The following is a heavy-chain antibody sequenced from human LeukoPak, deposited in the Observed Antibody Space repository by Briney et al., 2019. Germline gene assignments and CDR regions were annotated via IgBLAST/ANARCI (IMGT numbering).Heavy chain of an antibody. Sequence: PGGSLRLSCAASGFTFSSYAMSWVRQAPGKGLEWVSAISGSGGSTYYADSVKGRFTISRDNSKNTLYLQKNSLRAEDTAVYYCAKDRGSWNDPLDYWGQGTLVTVSS. CDR3: AKDRGSWNDPLDY. CDR1: GFTFSSYA. CDR2: ISGSGGST. D-gene: IGHD1-1*01. V-gene: IGHV3-23*01. J-gene: IGHJ4*02.